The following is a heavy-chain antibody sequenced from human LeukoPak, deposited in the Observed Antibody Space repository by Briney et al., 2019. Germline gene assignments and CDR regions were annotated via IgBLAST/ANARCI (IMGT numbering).Heavy chain of an antibody. CDR1: GFTFSSYS. V-gene: IGHV3-21*01. J-gene: IGHJ3*02. CDR2: ISSSSSYI. CDR3: ARENTVTTWGDAFDI. D-gene: IGHD4-17*01. Sequence: GGSLRLSCAASGFTFSSYSMNWVRQAPGKGLEWVSSISSSSSYIYYADSVKGRFTISRDNAKNSLYLRMNSLRAEDTAVYYCARENTVTTWGDAFDIWGQGTMVTVSS.